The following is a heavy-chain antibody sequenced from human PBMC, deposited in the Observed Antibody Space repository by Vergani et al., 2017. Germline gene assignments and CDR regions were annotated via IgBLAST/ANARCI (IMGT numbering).Heavy chain of an antibody. CDR3: GVIMVRSPRPDNWFDS. Sequence: QMQLQESGPGLVKPSETLSLTCSVSGYSISRGFYWAWIRQTPEKVLEWIGGMFHTGEASNSPSLQSRVAFSMDTSKNQFSLQLTSVTAADTAVYFCGVIMVRSPRPDNWFDSWGRGTLVTVSS. CDR2: MFHTGEA. CDR1: GYSISRGFY. J-gene: IGHJ5*01. D-gene: IGHD3-10*01. V-gene: IGHV4-38-2*02.